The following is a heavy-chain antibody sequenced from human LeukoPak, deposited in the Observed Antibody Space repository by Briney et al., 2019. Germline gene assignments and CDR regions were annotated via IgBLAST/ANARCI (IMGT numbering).Heavy chain of an antibody. Sequence: PGGSLRLSCAASGFTVSSNYMSWVRQAPGKGLGWVSVIYSGDSTYYADSVKGRFTISRDNSKNTLYLQMNSLRAEDTAVYYCARDLGDFGGDYWGQGTLVTVSS. CDR2: IYSGDST. CDR3: ARDLGDFGGDY. J-gene: IGHJ4*02. V-gene: IGHV3-53*01. D-gene: IGHD3-10*01. CDR1: GFTVSSNY.